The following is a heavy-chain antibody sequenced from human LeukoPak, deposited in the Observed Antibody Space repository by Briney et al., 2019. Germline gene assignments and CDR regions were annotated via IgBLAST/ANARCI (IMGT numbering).Heavy chain of an antibody. D-gene: IGHD3-22*01. CDR1: GFTFSSYA. J-gene: IGHJ4*02. Sequence: GGSLRLSCAASGFTFSSYAMHWVRQAPGKGLEWVSSINWSSDNIAYADSVKGRFTISRDNGKNSLYLQMNSLRAEDTALYYCAKVARSHYYDGTGYRYFDYWGQGTLVTVSA. V-gene: IGHV3-9*01. CDR3: AKVARSHYYDGTGYRYFDY. CDR2: INWSSDNI.